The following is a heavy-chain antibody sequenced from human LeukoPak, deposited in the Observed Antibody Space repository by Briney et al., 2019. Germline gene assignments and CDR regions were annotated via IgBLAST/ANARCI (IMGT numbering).Heavy chain of an antibody. CDR3: ARSRGYSYGPLDY. CDR2: IRYDGSNK. CDR1: GFTFSSYG. Sequence: GGSLRLSCAASGFTFSSYGMHWVRQAPDKGLEWVAFIRYDGSNKYYADSVKGRFTISRDNSKNTLYLQMNSLRAEDTAVYYCARSRGYSYGPLDYWGQGTRVTVSS. V-gene: IGHV3-30*02. J-gene: IGHJ4*02. D-gene: IGHD5-18*01.